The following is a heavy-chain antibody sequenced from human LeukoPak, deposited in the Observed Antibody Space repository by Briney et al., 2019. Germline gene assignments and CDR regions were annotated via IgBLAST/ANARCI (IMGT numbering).Heavy chain of an antibody. D-gene: IGHD5-18*01. Sequence: PGGSLRLSCAASGFTFSSYGMHWVRQAPGKGLERVAVIWYDGSNKYYADSVKGRFTISRDNSKNTLYLQMNSLRAEDTAVYYCAREGNVDTAMVTGAFDIWGQGTMVTVSS. CDR2: IWYDGSNK. CDR1: GFTFSSYG. CDR3: AREGNVDTAMVTGAFDI. V-gene: IGHV3-33*01. J-gene: IGHJ3*02.